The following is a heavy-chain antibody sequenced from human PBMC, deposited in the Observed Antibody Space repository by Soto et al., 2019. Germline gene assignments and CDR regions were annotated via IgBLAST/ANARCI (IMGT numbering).Heavy chain of an antibody. D-gene: IGHD5-12*01. J-gene: IGHJ6*02. CDR2: MNPNSGNT. V-gene: IGHV1-8*01. CDR3: ARGREWLRYYYYYGMDV. CDR1: GYTFTSYD. Sequence: VASVKVSCKASGYTFTSYDINWVRQATGQGLEWMGWMNPNSGNTGYAQKFQGRVTMTRNTSISTAYMELSSLRSEDTAVYYCARGREWLRYYYYYGMDVWGQGTTVTVSS.